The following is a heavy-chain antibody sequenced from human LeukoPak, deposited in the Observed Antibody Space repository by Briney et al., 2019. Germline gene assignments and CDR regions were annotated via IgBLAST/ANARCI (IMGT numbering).Heavy chain of an antibody. D-gene: IGHD2/OR15-2a*01. CDR3: TTILFY. V-gene: IGHV3-73*01. CDR1: GFTFSGSA. Sequence: GGSLRLSCAASGFTFSGSAMHWVRQASGKGLEWVGRIRSKASNYATAYDASVKGRFTISRDDSKNTAYLQMNSLKTEDTAVYYCTTILFYWGQGTLVTVSS. J-gene: IGHJ4*02. CDR2: IRSKASNYAT.